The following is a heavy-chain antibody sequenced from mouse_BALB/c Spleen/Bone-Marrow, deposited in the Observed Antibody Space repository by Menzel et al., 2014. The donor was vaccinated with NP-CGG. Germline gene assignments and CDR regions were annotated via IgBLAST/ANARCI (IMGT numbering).Heavy chain of an antibody. D-gene: IGHD1-1*01. Sequence: DVKLQESGPGLVKPSQSLSLPCSVTGYSIASGFYWNWIRQFPGNKLEWMGYISFDGTNNYDPSLKNRISITRDTSKNQFFLKLNSVTTEDTATYYCARGNYYWFAYWGQGTLVTVSA. V-gene: IGHV3-6*02. CDR2: ISFDGTN. CDR1: GYSIASGFY. CDR3: ARGNYYWFAY. J-gene: IGHJ3*01.